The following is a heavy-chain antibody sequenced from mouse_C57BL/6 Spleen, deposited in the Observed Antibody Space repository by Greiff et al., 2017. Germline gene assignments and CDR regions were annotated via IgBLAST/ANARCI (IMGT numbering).Heavy chain of an antibody. CDR3: ARSDYGNYIYSMDY. V-gene: IGHV1-69*01. CDR2: IDPSDSYT. CDR1: GYTFTSYW. Sequence: QVQLQQPGAELVMPGASVKLSCKASGYTFTSYWMHWVKQRPGQGLEWIGEIDPSDSYTNYNQKFKGKSTLTVDKSSSTAYMQLSSLTSEDSAVYYCARSDYGNYIYSMDYWGQGTSVTVSS. J-gene: IGHJ4*01. D-gene: IGHD2-1*01.